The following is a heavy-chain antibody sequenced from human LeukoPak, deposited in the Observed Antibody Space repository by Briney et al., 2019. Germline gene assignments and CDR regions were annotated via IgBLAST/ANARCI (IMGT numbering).Heavy chain of an antibody. CDR3: VKVYYYMDV. Sequence: GGSLRLSCAASGFTFSSYAMSWVRQAPGQGLEWVSSISTSGGSTYYADSVKGRFTISRDNSKNTLYLQMNSLRAEDTAVYYCVKVYYYMDVWGKGTTVTVS. V-gene: IGHV3-23*01. CDR1: GFTFSSYA. CDR2: ISTSGGST. J-gene: IGHJ6*03.